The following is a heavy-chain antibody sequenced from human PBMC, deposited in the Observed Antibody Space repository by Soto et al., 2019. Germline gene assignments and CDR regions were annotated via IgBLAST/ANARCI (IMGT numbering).Heavy chain of an antibody. CDR3: VRGVHLTAADAFDV. V-gene: IGHV5-51*01. CDR2: IYSGDSDS. Sequence: PGESLKMSCDGYGYSFTTYCIGLVLQIPGKGLEWMGIIYSGDSDSRYSPSFQCQVTISVDKSISTAYLQWSSLKASDTAMYYCVRGVHLTAADAFDVWGQGTMVTVSS. CDR1: GYSFTTYC. J-gene: IGHJ3*01. D-gene: IGHD1-1*01.